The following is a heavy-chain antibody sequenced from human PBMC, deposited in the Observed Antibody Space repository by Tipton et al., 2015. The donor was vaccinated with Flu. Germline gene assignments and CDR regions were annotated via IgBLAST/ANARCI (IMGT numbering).Heavy chain of an antibody. CDR2: IYYSATT. D-gene: IGHD5-18*01. J-gene: IGHJ4*02. CDR3: ARDREGHSFGL. Sequence: TLSLTCIVSGGSISSGGYYWSWIRQQPGKGLEWIGYIYYSATTYYNPSLQSRVTMSLDTSENHFSLKLSSLTAADTAVYYCARDREGHSFGLWGQGTLVTVSS. V-gene: IGHV4-31*03. CDR1: GGSISSGGYY.